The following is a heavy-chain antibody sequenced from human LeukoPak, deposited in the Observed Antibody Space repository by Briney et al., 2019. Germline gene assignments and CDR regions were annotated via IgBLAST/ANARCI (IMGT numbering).Heavy chain of an antibody. J-gene: IGHJ4*02. D-gene: IGHD3-10*01. CDR3: ARVGYFGSGNYYNDRGAFDY. V-gene: IGHV4-34*01. Sequence: SSETLSLTCAIYSESFSGYFWSWIRQPPGKGLEWIGEINYSGSTNYNPSLKSRVTISVDTSKNQFSLKLSSVTAADTAVYYCARVGYFGSGNYYNDRGAFDYWGQGTLVTVSS. CDR2: INYSGST. CDR1: SESFSGYF.